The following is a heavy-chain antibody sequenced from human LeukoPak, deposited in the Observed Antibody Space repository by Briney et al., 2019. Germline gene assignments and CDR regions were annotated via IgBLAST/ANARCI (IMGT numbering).Heavy chain of an antibody. Sequence: ASVKVSCKASGYTFTSYGIRWVRQAPGQGVEWMGWISAYTGNTNDAQKLQGRVRMTTDTSTSTAYMELRSLRSDDTAVYYCARGSPDIVVVVDAPWYFDYWGQGTLVTVSS. V-gene: IGHV1-18*01. CDR2: ISAYTGNT. CDR3: ARGSPDIVVVVDAPWYFDY. D-gene: IGHD2-15*01. CDR1: GYTFTSYG. J-gene: IGHJ4*02.